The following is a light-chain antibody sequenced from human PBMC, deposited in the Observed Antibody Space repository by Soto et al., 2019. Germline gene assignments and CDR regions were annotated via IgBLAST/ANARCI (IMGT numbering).Light chain of an antibody. CDR1: HTISSSY. V-gene: IGKV3-20*01. Sequence: EIVLTQSPGTLSLSPGERATLSCRASHTISSSYLAWYQQKPGQAPRLLMYGISRRGTGIPDRFSGSGSGTDFTFTISRLEPEDFAVYYCQQYGNSPPSVTFGPGTKVEIK. J-gene: IGKJ3*01. CDR2: GIS. CDR3: QQYGNSPPSVT.